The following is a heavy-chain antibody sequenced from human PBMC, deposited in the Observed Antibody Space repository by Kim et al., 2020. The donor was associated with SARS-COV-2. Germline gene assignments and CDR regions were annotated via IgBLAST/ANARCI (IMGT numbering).Heavy chain of an antibody. CDR3: ARRGRNTVTTLGGWFDP. J-gene: IGHJ5*02. Sequence: KRRVTISVDTSKNQFSLKLSSVTAADTAVYYCARRGRNTVTTLGGWFDPWGQGTLVTVSS. V-gene: IGHV4-39*01. D-gene: IGHD4-17*01.